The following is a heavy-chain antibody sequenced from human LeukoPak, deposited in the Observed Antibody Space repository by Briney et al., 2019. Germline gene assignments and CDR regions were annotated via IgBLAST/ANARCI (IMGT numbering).Heavy chain of an antibody. CDR2: ISYDGSNK. CDR1: GFTFSSYG. J-gene: IGHJ6*02. D-gene: IGHD6-13*01. Sequence: PGRSLRLSCAASGFTFSSYGMHWVRQAPGKGLEWVAVISYDGSNKYYADSVKGRFTISRDNSKNTLYLQMNSLRAEDTAVYYCAKVYSSSWSLPPYYYYYYGMDVWGQGTTVTVSS. CDR3: AKVYSSSWSLPPYYYYYYGMDV. V-gene: IGHV3-30*18.